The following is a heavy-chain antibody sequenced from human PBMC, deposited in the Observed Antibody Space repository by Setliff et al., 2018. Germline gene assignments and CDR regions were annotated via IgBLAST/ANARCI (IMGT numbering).Heavy chain of an antibody. D-gene: IGHD3-3*01. CDR1: GGSIDSHY. CDR3: ARGKTFFGAFIRAFDI. J-gene: IGHJ3*02. V-gene: IGHV4-59*11. CDR2: IYYSGNT. Sequence: PSETLSLTCSVSGGSIDSHYWSWIRQPPGKWLEWIGSIYYSGNTNYNPSLKSRVTISIDTSKNQFSLKLSSVTAADTAVYHCARGKTFFGAFIRAFDIWGQGRMVTVSS.